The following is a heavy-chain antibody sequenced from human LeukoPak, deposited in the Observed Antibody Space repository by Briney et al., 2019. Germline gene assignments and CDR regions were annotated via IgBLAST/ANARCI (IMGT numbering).Heavy chain of an antibody. CDR1: GYTFTGYY. J-gene: IGHJ4*02. CDR3: ARDRSRRAKYSSGWYPFDY. V-gene: IGHV1-2*02. Sequence: GASVKVSCKASGYTFTGYYMHWVRQAPGQGLEWMGWINPNSGGTNYAQKFQGRVTMTRDTSISTAYMELSRLRSDDTAVYYCARDRSRRAKYSSGWYPFDYWGQGTLVTVSS. D-gene: IGHD6-19*01. CDR2: INPNSGGT.